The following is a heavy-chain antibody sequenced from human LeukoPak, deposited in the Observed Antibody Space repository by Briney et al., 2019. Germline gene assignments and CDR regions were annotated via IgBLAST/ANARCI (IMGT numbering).Heavy chain of an antibody. Sequence: PSETLSLTCTVSGGSISSYYWSWIRQPAGEGLEWIGRIYTRGSTNHNPSLKSPVTMSVDTSKNQFSLKLSSVTAADTAVYYCARLGYSSSWYVGDWFDPWGQGTLVTVSS. CDR2: IYTRGST. J-gene: IGHJ5*02. D-gene: IGHD6-13*01. V-gene: IGHV4-4*07. CDR3: ARLGYSSSWYVGDWFDP. CDR1: GGSISSYY.